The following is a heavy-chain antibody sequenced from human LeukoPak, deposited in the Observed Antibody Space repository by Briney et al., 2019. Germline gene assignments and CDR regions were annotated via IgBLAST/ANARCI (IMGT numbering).Heavy chain of an antibody. J-gene: IGHJ3*02. V-gene: IGHV3-21*01. Sequence: KPGGSLRLPCAVSGFTFSSYSMSWVRQAPGKGLEWVSSISSSGTYKYYADSVKGRFTISRDNAKNSLYLQMNSLRAEDTAVYYCAKEQRIHYYDSSGYDAFDIWGQGTMVTVSS. D-gene: IGHD3-22*01. CDR3: AKEQRIHYYDSSGYDAFDI. CDR2: ISSSGTYK. CDR1: GFTFSSYS.